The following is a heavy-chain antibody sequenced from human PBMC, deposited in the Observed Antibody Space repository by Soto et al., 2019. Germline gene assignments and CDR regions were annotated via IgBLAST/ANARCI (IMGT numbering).Heavy chain of an antibody. J-gene: IGHJ5*02. D-gene: IGHD6-13*01. Sequence: ASVKVSCAACGYSNTSYAMHLVRQAPGQRLEWMGWINAGNGNTKYSQKFQGRVTITRDTSASTAYMELSSLRSEDTAVYYCARERDSSSWFPAWFDPWGQGTLVTVSS. CDR3: ARERDSSSWFPAWFDP. V-gene: IGHV1-3*01. CDR2: INAGNGNT. CDR1: GYSNTSYA.